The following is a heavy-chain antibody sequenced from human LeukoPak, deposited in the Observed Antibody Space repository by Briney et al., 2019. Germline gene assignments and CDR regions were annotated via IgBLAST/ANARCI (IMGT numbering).Heavy chain of an antibody. CDR3: AKGSGDFWSGYYAY. J-gene: IGHJ4*02. Sequence: GGSLRLSCAASGFTFSSYAMSWVRQAPGKGLEWVSAISGSGGSTYYADSVKGRFTISRDNSKSTLYLQMNSLRAEDTAVYYCAKGSGDFWSGYYAYWGQGTLVTVSS. V-gene: IGHV3-23*01. CDR2: ISGSGGST. CDR1: GFTFSSYA. D-gene: IGHD3-3*01.